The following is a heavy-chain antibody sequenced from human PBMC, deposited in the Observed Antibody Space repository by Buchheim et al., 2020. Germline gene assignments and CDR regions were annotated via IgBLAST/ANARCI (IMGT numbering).Heavy chain of an antibody. CDR3: STGSLHGVVTTAEDY. J-gene: IGHJ4*02. CDR2: IKSKFDGGTTDYIPA. D-gene: IGHD2-21*02. V-gene: IGHV3-15*01. CDR1: GFTFTPAW. Sequence: EVQLVQSGGGLVKPGGSLRLSCAASGFTFTPAWMSWVRQAPGKGLEWVGRIKSKFDGGTTDYIPADYAAPVKGRFTMSRDDSKNTLYLQMNSLKIEDTGVYYCSTGSLHGVVTTAEDYWGQGSL.